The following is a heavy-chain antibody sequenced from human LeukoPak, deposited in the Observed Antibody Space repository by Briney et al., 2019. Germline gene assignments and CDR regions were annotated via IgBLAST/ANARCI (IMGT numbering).Heavy chain of an antibody. D-gene: IGHD5-18*01. V-gene: IGHV7-4-1*02. CDR3: GRDPRLGIRGYTYGYIEY. CDR2: INTNTGNP. Sequence: ASVKVSCKASEYTFTDYYIHWLRQAPGQGLEWMGWINTNTGNPTYAQGFTGRYVFSLDTSVSTAYLQISGLTADDTAVYFCGRDPRLGIRGYTYGYIEYWGQGTLVTVSS. J-gene: IGHJ4*02. CDR1: EYTFTDYY.